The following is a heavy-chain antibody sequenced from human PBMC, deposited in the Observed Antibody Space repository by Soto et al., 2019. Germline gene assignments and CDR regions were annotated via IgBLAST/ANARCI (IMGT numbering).Heavy chain of an antibody. CDR3: ARDHYVYDILTGYGYYYGMDV. D-gene: IGHD3-9*01. J-gene: IGHJ6*02. CDR2: IYYSGST. Sequence: SETLSLTCTVSGGSISSGDYYLSWIRQPPGKGLEWIGYIYYSGSTYYNPSLKSRVTISVDTSKNQFSLKLSSVTAADTAVYYCARDHYVYDILTGYGYYYGMDVWGQGTTVTVSS. V-gene: IGHV4-30-4*01. CDR1: GGSISSGDYY.